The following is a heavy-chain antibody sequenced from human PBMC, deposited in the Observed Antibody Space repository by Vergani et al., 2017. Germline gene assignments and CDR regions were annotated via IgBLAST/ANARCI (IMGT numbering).Heavy chain of an antibody. D-gene: IGHD3-22*01. J-gene: IGHJ3*02. Sequence: EVQLLESGGGLVQPGGSLRLSCAASGFTFSSYAMSWVRQAPGQGLEWVSAISGSGGSTYYADSVQGRFTISRDNSKTTLYLQMNSLRAEETAVYYCAKDHRITMIVVGTPGGDDAFDIWGQGTMVTVSS. CDR3: AKDHRITMIVVGTPGGDDAFDI. CDR2: ISGSGGST. CDR1: GFTFSSYA. V-gene: IGHV3-23*01.